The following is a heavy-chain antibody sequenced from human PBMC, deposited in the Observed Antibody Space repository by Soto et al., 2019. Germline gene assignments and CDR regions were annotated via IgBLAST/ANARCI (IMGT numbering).Heavy chain of an antibody. J-gene: IGHJ6*03. CDR2: ISPDSGNT. V-gene: IGHV1-8*01. Sequence: QAYLEQSGAEVKKPGASVKVSCKSSGYSLTDNGITWVRQASGQGLEYVGWISPDSGNTDYAQKFQGRGTITRDTSINTVYMELSSLRSDDTAVYYCARVYGYYYYSMDVWGKGTTVTVSS. D-gene: IGHD2-8*01. CDR3: ARVYGYYYYSMDV. CDR1: GYSLTDNG.